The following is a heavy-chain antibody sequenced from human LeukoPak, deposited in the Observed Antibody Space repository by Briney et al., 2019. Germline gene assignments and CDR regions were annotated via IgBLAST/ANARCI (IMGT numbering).Heavy chain of an antibody. CDR2: ISAYNGNT. J-gene: IGHJ6*02. D-gene: IGHD3-22*01. V-gene: IGHV1-18*01. CDR1: GYTFTSYG. Sequence: GASVKVSCKASGYTFTSYGISWVRQAPGQGLEWMGWISAYNGNTNYAQKLQGRVTMTTDTSTSTAYMALRSLRSDDTAVYYCARGVYYYDSSGYYDYYYYGMDVWGQGTTVTVSS. CDR3: ARGVYYYDSSGYYDYYYYGMDV.